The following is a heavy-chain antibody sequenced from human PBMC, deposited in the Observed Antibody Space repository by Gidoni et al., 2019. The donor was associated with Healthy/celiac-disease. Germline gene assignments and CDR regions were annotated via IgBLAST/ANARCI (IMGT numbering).Heavy chain of an antibody. D-gene: IGHD5-18*01. Sequence: QVQLVESGGGVDQPGRSLRLSCAASGFTFSTYGMHWVRQAPGKGLEWVAVIWYDGSNKYYADSVKGRFTISRDNSKNTLYLQMNSLRAEDTAVYYCARDRPDTAMKYYYFDYWGQGTLVTVSS. CDR1: GFTFSTYG. CDR2: IWYDGSNK. CDR3: ARDRPDTAMKYYYFDY. V-gene: IGHV3-33*01. J-gene: IGHJ4*02.